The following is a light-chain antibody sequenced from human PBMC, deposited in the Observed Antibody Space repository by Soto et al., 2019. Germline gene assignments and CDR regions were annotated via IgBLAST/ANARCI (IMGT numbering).Light chain of an antibody. J-gene: IGLJ1*01. CDR1: SSDSANYNL. Sequence: QSVLTQPASVSGSPGQAITISCTGISSDSANYNLVSWYQHFPGKAPKLIIFEGSQRPSGASARFSGSTSGNTASLTISGLLADDEADYYCCSSSAGGASGFGTGTKLTVL. CDR2: EGS. V-gene: IGLV2-23*01. CDR3: CSSSAGGASG.